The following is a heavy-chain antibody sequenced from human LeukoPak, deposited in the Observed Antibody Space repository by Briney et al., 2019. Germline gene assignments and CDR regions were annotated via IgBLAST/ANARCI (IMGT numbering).Heavy chain of an antibody. V-gene: IGHV3-30*04. CDR3: IRHPELSVLFVVD. J-gene: IGHJ4*02. CDR2: ISYDGSNK. CDR1: GFTFSSYA. D-gene: IGHD2-15*01. Sequence: LAGGSLRLSCAASGFTFSSYAMHWVRQAPGKGLEWVAVISYDGSNKYYADSVKGRFTISRDNSKNTLYLQMNSLRAEDTAVYYCIRHPELSVLFVVDWGQGTLVTVSS.